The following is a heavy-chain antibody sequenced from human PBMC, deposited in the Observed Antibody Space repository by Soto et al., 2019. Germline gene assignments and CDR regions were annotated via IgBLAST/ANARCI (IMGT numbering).Heavy chain of an antibody. Sequence: SVKVSCKASGGTFSSYAISWVRQAPGQGLEWMGGIIPIFGTANYAQKFQGRVTIAADESTSTAYMELSSLGSEDTAVYYCARVIAVAGDYYYYGMDVWGQGTTVTVSS. CDR3: ARVIAVAGDYYYYGMDV. V-gene: IGHV1-69*13. CDR2: IIPIFGTA. J-gene: IGHJ6*02. CDR1: GGTFSSYA. D-gene: IGHD6-19*01.